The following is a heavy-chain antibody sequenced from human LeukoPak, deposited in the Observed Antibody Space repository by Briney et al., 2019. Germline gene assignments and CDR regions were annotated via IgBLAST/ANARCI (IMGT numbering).Heavy chain of an antibody. CDR3: PTGDYYYNY. V-gene: IGHV3-15*01. Sequence: PGGSLRLSCAASGFSFRNAWMSWVRQAPGKGLEWVGRIKSRTDGGTPDYAAPVKGSFTISRDDSKNTLFLQMNSLRAEDTAVYYCPTGDYYYNYWGQGTLVTVSS. CDR1: GFSFRNAW. CDR2: IKSRTDGGTP. D-gene: IGHD3-22*01. J-gene: IGHJ4*02.